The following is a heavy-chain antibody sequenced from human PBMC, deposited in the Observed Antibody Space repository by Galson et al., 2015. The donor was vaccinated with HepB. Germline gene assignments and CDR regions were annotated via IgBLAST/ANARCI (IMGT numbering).Heavy chain of an antibody. J-gene: IGHJ4*02. CDR2: FDPEDGET. CDR1: GYTLTELS. D-gene: IGHD5-18*01. Sequence: SVKVSCKVSGYTLTELSMHWVRQAPGKGLEWMGGFDPEDGETIYAQKFQGRVTMTEDTSTDTAYMELSSLRAEDTAVYYCAKVHLRGYSYGADIDYWGQGTLVTVSS. V-gene: IGHV1-24*01. CDR3: AKVHLRGYSYGADIDY.